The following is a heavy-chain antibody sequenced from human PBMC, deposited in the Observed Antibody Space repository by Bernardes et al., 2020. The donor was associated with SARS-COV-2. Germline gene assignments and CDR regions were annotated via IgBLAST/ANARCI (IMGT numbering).Heavy chain of an antibody. CDR2: IYYSGST. J-gene: IGHJ6*02. V-gene: IGHV4-59*01. CDR1: GGSISSYY. CDR3: ARGNVVRGGNSYYYGMDV. D-gene: IGHD3-10*01. Sequence: ETLSLTCTVSGGSISSYYWSWIRQPPGKGLEWIGYIYYSGSTNYNPSLKSRVTISVDTSKNQFSLKLSSVTAADTAVYYCARGNVVRGGNSYYYGMDVWGQGTTVTVSS.